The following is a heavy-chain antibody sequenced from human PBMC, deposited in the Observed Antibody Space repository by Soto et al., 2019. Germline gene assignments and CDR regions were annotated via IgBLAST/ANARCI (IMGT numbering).Heavy chain of an antibody. CDR1: GGSISSYY. V-gene: IGHV4-59*08. J-gene: IGHJ6*03. Sequence: SETLSLTCTVSGGSISSYYWSWIRQPPGKGLEWTGYIYYSGSTNYNPSLKSRVTISVDTSKNQFSLKLSSVTAADTAVYYCARGPAYYYYMDVWGKGTTVTVSS. D-gene: IGHD6-25*01. CDR2: IYYSGST. CDR3: ARGPAYYYYMDV.